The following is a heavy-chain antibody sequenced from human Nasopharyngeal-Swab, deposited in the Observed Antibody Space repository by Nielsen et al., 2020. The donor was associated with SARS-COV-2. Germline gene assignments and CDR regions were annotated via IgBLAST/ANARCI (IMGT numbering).Heavy chain of an antibody. CDR1: GGSISSSSYY. CDR3: ARERGRGGIWNYYYYYMDV. V-gene: IGHV4-39*07. CDR2: IYYSGGT. Sequence: SETLSLTCTVSGGSISSSSYYWGWIRQPPGKGLEWNGSIYYSGGTYYNPSLKSRATISVDTSKNQLSLKLSSVTAAATAVYYCARERGRGGIWNYYYYYMDVWGKGTTVTVSS. D-gene: IGHD3-10*01. J-gene: IGHJ6*03.